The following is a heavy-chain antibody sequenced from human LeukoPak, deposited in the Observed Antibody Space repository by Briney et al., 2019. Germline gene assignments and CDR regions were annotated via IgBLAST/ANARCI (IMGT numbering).Heavy chain of an antibody. CDR3: ARTDTSGWSRPLDC. Sequence: GGSLRLSCAASGFTFSSYAMSWVRQAPGKGLEWVSVISGSGGDASYADSVKGRFTISRDNYNNTLLLQMNSLRAEDTAVYYCARTDTSGWSRPLDCWGQGTLVTVSS. CDR1: GFTFSSYA. V-gene: IGHV3-23*01. D-gene: IGHD6-19*01. CDR2: ISGSGGDA. J-gene: IGHJ4*02.